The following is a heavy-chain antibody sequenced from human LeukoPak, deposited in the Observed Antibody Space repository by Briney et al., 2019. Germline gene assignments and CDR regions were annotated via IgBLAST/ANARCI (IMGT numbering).Heavy chain of an antibody. V-gene: IGHV3-9*01. D-gene: IGHD1-26*01. CDR3: ASGNKALFDY. Sequence: GGSLRLSCAASGFTFDDYAMHWVRQAPGKGLEWVSGISWNSGSIGYADSVKGRFTISRDNAKNSLYLQMNSLRAEDTAVYYCASGNKALFDYWGQGTLVTVSS. CDR1: GFTFDDYA. CDR2: ISWNSGSI. J-gene: IGHJ4*02.